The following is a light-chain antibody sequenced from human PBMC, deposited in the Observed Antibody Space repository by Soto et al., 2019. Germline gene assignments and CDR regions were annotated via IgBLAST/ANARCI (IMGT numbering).Light chain of an antibody. Sequence: QPVLTQSPSASASLGASVKITCTLSSGHSSYAIAWHQQQPEKGPRYLMKVNSDGSHSKADGIPDRFSGSSSGAERYLTISSLQSEDEADYYCQTWGTGILVFGTVTKVTVL. CDR2: VNSDGSH. V-gene: IGLV4-69*01. CDR3: QTWGTGILV. J-gene: IGLJ1*01. CDR1: SGHSSYA.